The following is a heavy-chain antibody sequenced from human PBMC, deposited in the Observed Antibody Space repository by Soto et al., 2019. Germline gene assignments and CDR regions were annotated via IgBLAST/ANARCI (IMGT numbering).Heavy chain of an antibody. CDR3: AKDLTRQLAYWLDP. CDR2: INTLSGDT. Sequence: ASVKVSCKASGYTFSGHYMHWVRQAPGQGLEWMGWINTLSGDTSFPQKFQGRLAMTRDTSIATAYLTLTSLTSDDTALYYCAKDLTRQLAYWLDPWGQGTQVTVSS. D-gene: IGHD6-6*01. V-gene: IGHV1-2*02. J-gene: IGHJ5*02. CDR1: GYTFSGHY.